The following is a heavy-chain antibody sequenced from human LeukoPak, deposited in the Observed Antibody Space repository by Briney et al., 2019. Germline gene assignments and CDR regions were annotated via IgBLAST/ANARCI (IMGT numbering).Heavy chain of an antibody. CDR3: ARDAVRGAYGGYNWFDP. CDR2: IYTSGST. D-gene: IGHD3-10*01. V-gene: IGHV4-61*02. Sequence: SQTLSLXCTASGGSISSGSYYWSWIRQPAGKGLEWIGRIYTSGSTNYNPYLKNRVTITVDTSQNQFSLKLRSVTAADTAVYYCARDAVRGAYGGYNWFDPWGQGTLVTVSS. CDR1: GGSISSGSYY. J-gene: IGHJ5*02.